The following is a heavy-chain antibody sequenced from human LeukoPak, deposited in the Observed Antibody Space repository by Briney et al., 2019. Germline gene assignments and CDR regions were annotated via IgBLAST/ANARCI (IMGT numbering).Heavy chain of an antibody. D-gene: IGHD5-24*01. J-gene: IGHJ4*02. CDR3: AKEGSGWLQFFDY. Sequence: GGSLRLSCTASGFTFSTYNMNWVRQAPGKGLEWVSSISTSSNYIYYADSVKGRFTISRDNSKNTLYLQMNSLRAEDTAVYYCAKEGSGWLQFFDYWGQGTLVTVSS. CDR1: GFTFSTYN. V-gene: IGHV3-21*04. CDR2: ISTSSNYI.